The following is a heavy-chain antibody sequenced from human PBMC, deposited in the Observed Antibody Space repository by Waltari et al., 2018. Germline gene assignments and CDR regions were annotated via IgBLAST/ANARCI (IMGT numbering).Heavy chain of an antibody. CDR1: GFTFRSYR. CDR2: ISSSSSYI. J-gene: IGHJ4*02. D-gene: IGHD2-8*01. Sequence: EVQLVESGGGLVKPGGSLRLSCAASGFTFRSYRMTWVRQAPGKGLEWVSSISSSSSYIYYADSVKGRFTISRDNAKNSLYLQMNSLRAEDTAVYYCARVDEMVYAMAYWGQGTLVTVSS. CDR3: ARVDEMVYAMAY. V-gene: IGHV3-21*01.